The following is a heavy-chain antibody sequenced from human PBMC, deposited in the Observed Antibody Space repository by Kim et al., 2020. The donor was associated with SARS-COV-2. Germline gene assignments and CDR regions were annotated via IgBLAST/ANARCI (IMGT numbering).Heavy chain of an antibody. J-gene: IGHJ4*01. CDR1: GGSLSDSNYF. CDR3: ASDRNGNGWYVPPPYF. V-gene: IGHV4-39*07. Sequence: SETLSLTCTVSGGSLSDSNYFWVWIRQPPGKGLEWFASMYYSGSTYKNSSLKSRVTLSADASKSLFSLRLSPVTATHPAEYFCASDRNGNGWYVPPPYF. CDR2: MYYSGST. D-gene: IGHD6-19*01.